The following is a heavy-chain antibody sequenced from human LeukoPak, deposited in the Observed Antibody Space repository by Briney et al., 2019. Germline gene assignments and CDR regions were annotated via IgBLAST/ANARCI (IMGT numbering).Heavy chain of an antibody. V-gene: IGHV4-4*07. CDR2: IYTSGST. CDR3: ARTEGDYDSSGYFDY. CDR1: GGSISSYY. J-gene: IGHJ4*02. D-gene: IGHD3-22*01. Sequence: SSETLSLTCIVSGGSISSYYWSWIRQPAGKGLEWIGRIYTSGSTNYNPSLKSRVTMSVDTSKNQFSLKLSSVTAADTAVYYCARTEGDYDSSGYFDYWGQGTLVTVSS.